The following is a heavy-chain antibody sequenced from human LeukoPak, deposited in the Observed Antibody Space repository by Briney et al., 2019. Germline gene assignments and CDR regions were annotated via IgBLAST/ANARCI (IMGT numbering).Heavy chain of an antibody. D-gene: IGHD2-15*01. J-gene: IGHJ4*02. CDR2: ISSSSSTI. V-gene: IGHV3-48*01. CDR3: ARDFPHCSGGSCYSGWFGY. CDR1: GFTFSSYS. Sequence: GGSLRLSCAASGFTFSSYSMNWVRQAPGKGLEWVSYISSSSSTIYYADSVKGRFTISRDNAKNSLYPQMNSLRAEDTAVYYCARDFPHCSGGSCYSGWFGYWGQGTLVTVSS.